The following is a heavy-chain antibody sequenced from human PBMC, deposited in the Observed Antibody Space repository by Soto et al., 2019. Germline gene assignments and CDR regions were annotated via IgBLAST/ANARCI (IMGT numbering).Heavy chain of an antibody. CDR2: ISSSSSTI. J-gene: IGHJ4*02. V-gene: IGHV3-48*01. D-gene: IGHD3-3*01. CDR1: GFTFSSYS. Sequence: GGSLRLSCAASGFTFSSYSMNWVRQAPGKGLEWVSYISSSSSTIYYADSVKGRFTISRDNAKNSLYLQMNSLRAEDTAVYYCARDTYDFWSGYSQSLDYWGQGTLVTVSS. CDR3: ARDTYDFWSGYSQSLDY.